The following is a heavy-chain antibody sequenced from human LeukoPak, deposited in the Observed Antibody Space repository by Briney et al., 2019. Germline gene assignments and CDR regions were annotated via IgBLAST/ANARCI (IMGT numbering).Heavy chain of an antibody. CDR3: ARDRYCSSTSCPFDY. Sequence: GGSLRLSCAASGFTFDDYGMSWVRQAPGKGLEWVSGINWNGGSTGYADSVKGRFTISRDNAKNSLYLQMNSLRAEDTAFYYCARDRYCSSTSCPFDYWGQGTLVTVSS. CDR1: GFTFDDYG. D-gene: IGHD2-2*01. CDR2: INWNGGST. V-gene: IGHV3-20*04. J-gene: IGHJ4*02.